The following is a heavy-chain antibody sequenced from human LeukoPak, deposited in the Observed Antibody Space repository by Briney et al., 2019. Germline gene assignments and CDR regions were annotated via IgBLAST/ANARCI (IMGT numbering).Heavy chain of an antibody. CDR2: IYSGGST. CDR1: GFTVRSNY. CDR3: AKDRLRQQLVPTHFDY. V-gene: IGHV3-66*01. J-gene: IGHJ4*02. Sequence: GGSLRLSCAASGFTVRSNYLSWVRQAPGKGLEWVSVIYSGGSTYYADSVKGRFTISRDNSKNTLFLQMNSLRAEDTAVYYCAKDRLRQQLVPTHFDYWGQGTLVTVSS. D-gene: IGHD6-13*01.